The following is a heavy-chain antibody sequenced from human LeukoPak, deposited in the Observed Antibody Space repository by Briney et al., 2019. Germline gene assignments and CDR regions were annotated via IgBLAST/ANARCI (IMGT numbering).Heavy chain of an antibody. D-gene: IGHD1-26*01. V-gene: IGHV3-33*08. CDR2: IWYDGSNK. CDR3: AREREGGFDP. CDR1: GFTFSSSA. Sequence: GGSLRLSCAASGFTFSSSAMSWVRQAPGKGLEWVAVIWYDGSNKYYADSVKGRFTISRDNSKNTLYLQMNSLRAEDTAVYYCAREREGGFDPWGQGTLVTVSS. J-gene: IGHJ5*02.